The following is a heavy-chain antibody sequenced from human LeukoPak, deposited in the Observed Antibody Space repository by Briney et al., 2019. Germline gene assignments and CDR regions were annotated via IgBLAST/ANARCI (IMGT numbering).Heavy chain of an antibody. CDR2: INHSGGT. Sequence: KASETLSLTCTVSGGSISSSSYYWGWIRQPPGKGLEWIGEINHSGGTNYNPSLKSRVAISMDTSKNQFSLNLSSVTAADTAVYYCARGLYGDRLGRDLAWGQGSLVTVSS. CDR1: GGSISSSSYY. CDR3: ARGLYGDRLGRDLA. J-gene: IGHJ4*02. V-gene: IGHV4-39*07. D-gene: IGHD4-17*01.